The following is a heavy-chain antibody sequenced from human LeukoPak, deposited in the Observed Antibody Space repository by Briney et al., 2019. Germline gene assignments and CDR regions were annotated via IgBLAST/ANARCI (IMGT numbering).Heavy chain of an antibody. CDR3: ARDIEAFDI. Sequence: PGGSLRLSCAASGFTFSDYWMSWVRQAPGKGLEWVANIKRDGSEEYYVDSVKGRFTISRDNAKKSVSLQMNSLRAEDTAMYYCARDIEAFDIWGQGTMVTAFS. V-gene: IGHV3-7*01. CDR2: IKRDGSEE. D-gene: IGHD3-16*02. CDR1: GFTFSDYW. J-gene: IGHJ3*02.